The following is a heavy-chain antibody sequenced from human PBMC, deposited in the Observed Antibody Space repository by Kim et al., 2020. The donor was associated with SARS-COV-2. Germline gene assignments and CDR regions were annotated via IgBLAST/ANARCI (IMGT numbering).Heavy chain of an antibody. CDR1: GGSFSGYY. D-gene: IGHD3-10*01. J-gene: IGHJ5*02. Sequence: SETLSLTCAVYGGSFSGYYWSWIRQPPGKGLEWIGEINNSGSTNYNPSLKSRVTISVDTSKNQFSLKLSSVTAADTAVYYCARTGYYGSGPNWFDPWGQGTLVTVSS. CDR3: ARTGYYGSGPNWFDP. CDR2: INNSGST. V-gene: IGHV4-34*01.